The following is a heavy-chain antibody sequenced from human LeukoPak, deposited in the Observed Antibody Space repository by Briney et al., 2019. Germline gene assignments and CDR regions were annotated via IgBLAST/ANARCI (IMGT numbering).Heavy chain of an antibody. V-gene: IGHV3-30*02. CDR1: GFTFSSYG. CDR2: IRYDGSNK. Sequence: GGSLRLSCAASGFTFSSYGMHWVRQAPGKGLEWVAFIRYDGSNKYYADSVKGRFTISRDNSKITLYLQMNSLRAEDTAVYYCAKDLPLYGSGSYYKSYFDYWGQGTLVTVSS. D-gene: IGHD3-10*01. CDR3: AKDLPLYGSGSYYKSYFDY. J-gene: IGHJ4*02.